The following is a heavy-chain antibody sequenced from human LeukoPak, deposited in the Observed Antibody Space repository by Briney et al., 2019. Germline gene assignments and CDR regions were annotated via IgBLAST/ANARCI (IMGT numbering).Heavy chain of an antibody. CDR2: ISYDGSNK. CDR1: GFTFSSYG. D-gene: IGHD4-17*01. CDR3: ARHDYGDYLDYYGMDV. Sequence: GGSLRLSCAASGFTFSSYGMHWVRQAPGKGLEWVAVISYDGSNKYYADSVKGRFTISRDNSKNTLYLQMNSLRAEDTAVYYCARHDYGDYLDYYGMDVWGQGTTVTVSS. V-gene: IGHV3-30*03. J-gene: IGHJ6*02.